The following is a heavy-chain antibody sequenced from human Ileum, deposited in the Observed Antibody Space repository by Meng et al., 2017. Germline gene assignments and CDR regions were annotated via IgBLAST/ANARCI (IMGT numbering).Heavy chain of an antibody. Sequence: QGHRVRTGAEVKKPGSSWKVSCKVSGGTFNTYAISWVRQAPGQGLEWMGGIIPIFDTPNYAQKFQDRVTITADASTSTTYMELNGLMSEDTALYYCARGAVVATTYYFDSWGQGTLVTVPS. V-gene: IGHV1-69*01. D-gene: IGHD2-21*02. CDR1: GGTFNTYA. J-gene: IGHJ4*02. CDR2: IIPIFDTP. CDR3: ARGAVVATTYYFDS.